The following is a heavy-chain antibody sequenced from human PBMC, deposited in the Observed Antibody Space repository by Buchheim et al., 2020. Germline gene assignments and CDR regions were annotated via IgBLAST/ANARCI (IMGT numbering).Heavy chain of an antibody. V-gene: IGHV4-4*02. Sequence: QVQLQESGPGLVKPSGTLSLTCAVSGGSISSSNWWSWVRQPPGKGLEWIGEIYHSWSTNYNPSLKSRFTISVDKSKNQFSLKLSSVTAADTAVYYCARDYCGGDCSFEYFQYWGQGTL. CDR2: IYHSWST. D-gene: IGHD2-21*02. CDR1: GGSISSSNW. J-gene: IGHJ1*01. CDR3: ARDYCGGDCSFEYFQY.